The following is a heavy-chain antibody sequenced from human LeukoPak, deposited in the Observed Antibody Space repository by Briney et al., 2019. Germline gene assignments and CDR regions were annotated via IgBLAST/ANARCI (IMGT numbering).Heavy chain of an antibody. CDR2: IYTSGST. CDR3: ARDPVVRYPQRLLDY. V-gene: IGHV4-4*07. Sequence: PSETLSLTCTVSGGSISSYYWSWIRQPAGKGLEWIGRIYTSGSTNYNPSLKSRVTMSVDTSKNQFSLKLSSVTAADTAVYYCARDPVVRYPQRLLDYWGQGTLVTVSS. D-gene: IGHD4-23*01. J-gene: IGHJ4*02. CDR1: GGSISSYY.